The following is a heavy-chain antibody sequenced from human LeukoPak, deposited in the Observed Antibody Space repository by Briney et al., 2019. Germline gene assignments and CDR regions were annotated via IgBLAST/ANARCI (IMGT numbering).Heavy chain of an antibody. D-gene: IGHD3-22*01. J-gene: IGHJ4*02. V-gene: IGHV3-7*01. CDR2: IKQDGSEK. CDR3: ATFEYYYDSSGYYDY. Sequence: GGSLRLSCAASGFTFSSYWMSWVRQAPGKGLEWVANIKQDGSEKYYVDSVKGRFTISRDNAKNSLYLQMNSLRAEDTAVYYCATFEYYYDSSGYYDYWGQGTLVTVSS. CDR1: GFTFSSYW.